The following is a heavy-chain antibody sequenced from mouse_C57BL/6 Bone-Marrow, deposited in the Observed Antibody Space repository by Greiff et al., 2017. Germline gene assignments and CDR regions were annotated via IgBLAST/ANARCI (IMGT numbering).Heavy chain of an antibody. CDR3: ARTTTVVARPYCDY. CDR2: IYPGDGDT. Sequence: QVQLQQSGPELVKPGASVKISCKASGYAFSSSWMNWVKQRPGKGLEWIGRIYPGDGDTNYNGKFKGKATLTADKSSSTAYMQLSSLTSEDSAVYFCARTTTVVARPYCDYWGQGTTLTVSS. V-gene: IGHV1-82*01. D-gene: IGHD1-1*01. J-gene: IGHJ2*01. CDR1: GYAFSSSW.